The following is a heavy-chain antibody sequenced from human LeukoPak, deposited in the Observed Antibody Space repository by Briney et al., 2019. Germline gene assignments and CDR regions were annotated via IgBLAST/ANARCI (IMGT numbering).Heavy chain of an antibody. CDR2: INPSGGST. V-gene: IGHV1-46*01. Sequence: GASVKVSCKASGYTFTSYYMHWVRQAPGQGLEWMGIINPSGGSTSYAQKFQGRVTMTRDTSTSTVYMELSSLRSDDTAVYYCAKGALYSSGWYKYYYYGMDVWGQGTTVTVSS. J-gene: IGHJ6*02. CDR1: GYTFTSYY. CDR3: AKGALYSSGWYKYYYYGMDV. D-gene: IGHD6-19*01.